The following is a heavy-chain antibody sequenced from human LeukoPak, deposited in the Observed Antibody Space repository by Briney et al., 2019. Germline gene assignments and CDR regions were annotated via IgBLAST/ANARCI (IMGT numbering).Heavy chain of an antibody. CDR3: AKDRSVAIFGVVRPPLLFDY. CDR1: GFTFSSYA. J-gene: IGHJ4*02. Sequence: GGSLRLSCAASGFTFSSYAMSWVRQAPGKGLEWVSAISGSGGSTYYADSVKGRFTISRDNSKNTLYLQMNSLRAEDTAVYYCAKDRSVAIFGVVRPPLLFDYWGQGTLVTVSS. D-gene: IGHD3-3*01. V-gene: IGHV3-23*01. CDR2: ISGSGGST.